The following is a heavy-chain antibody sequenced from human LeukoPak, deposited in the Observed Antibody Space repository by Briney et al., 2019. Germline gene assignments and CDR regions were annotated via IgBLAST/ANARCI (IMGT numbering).Heavy chain of an antibody. V-gene: IGHV4-59*01. CDR1: GGSISSYY. CDR3: ARGGGYDYVWGSYRYGGSFDY. J-gene: IGHJ4*02. CDR2: IYYSGST. D-gene: IGHD3-16*02. Sequence: SETLSLTCTVSGGSISSYYWSWIRQPPGKGLEWIGYIYYSGSTNYNPSLKSRVTISVDTSKNQFSPKLSSVTAADTAVYYCARGGGYDYVWGSYRYGGSFDYWGQGTLVTVSS.